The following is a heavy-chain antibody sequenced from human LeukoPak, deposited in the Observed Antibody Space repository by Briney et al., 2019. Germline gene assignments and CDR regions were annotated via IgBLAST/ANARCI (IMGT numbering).Heavy chain of an antibody. V-gene: IGHV4-59*01. D-gene: IGHD1-26*01. Sequence: SETLSLTCTVSGGSISSYYWSWIRQPPGKGLEWIGYIYYSGSTNYNPSLKRRVTISVDTSKNQFSLKLSSVTAADTAVYYCAKGERSYYDYWGQGTLVTVSS. CDR2: IYYSGST. J-gene: IGHJ4*02. CDR1: GGSISSYY. CDR3: AKGERSYYDY.